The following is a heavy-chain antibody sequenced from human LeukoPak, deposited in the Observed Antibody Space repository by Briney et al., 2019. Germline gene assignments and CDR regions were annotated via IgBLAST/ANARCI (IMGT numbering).Heavy chain of an antibody. CDR3: ARGAYGDYPPDY. Sequence: ASVKVSCKASGGTFISYAISWVRQAPGQGLEWMGGIIPIFGTANYAQKFQGRVTITADESTSTAYMELSSLRSEDTAVYYCARGAYGDYPPDYWGQGTLVTVSS. CDR1: GGTFISYA. V-gene: IGHV1-69*13. CDR2: IIPIFGTA. D-gene: IGHD4-17*01. J-gene: IGHJ4*02.